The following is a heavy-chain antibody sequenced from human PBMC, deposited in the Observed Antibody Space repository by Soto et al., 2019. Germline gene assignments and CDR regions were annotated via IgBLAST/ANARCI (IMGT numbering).Heavy chain of an antibody. CDR3: ARDYCSGGSCYRFFDY. CDR2: IWYDGSNK. J-gene: IGHJ4*02. V-gene: IGHV3-33*01. CDR1: GFTFSSYG. D-gene: IGHD2-15*01. Sequence: QVQLVESGGGVVQPGRSLRLSCAASGFTFSSYGMHWVRQAPGKGLEWVAVIWYDGSNKYYADSVKGRFTISRDNSKNTLYLQMNSLRAEDTAVYYCARDYCSGGSCYRFFDYWGQGTPVTVSS.